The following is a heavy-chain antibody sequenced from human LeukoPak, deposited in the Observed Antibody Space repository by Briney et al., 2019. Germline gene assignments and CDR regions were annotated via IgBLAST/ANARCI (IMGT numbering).Heavy chain of an antibody. CDR2: IYHSGST. J-gene: IGHJ4*02. CDR1: GYSISSGYY. D-gene: IGHD2-15*01. Sequence: SETLSLTCTVSGYSISSGYYWGWIRQPPGKGLEWIGSIYHSGSTYYNPSLKSRVTISVDTSKNQFSLKLSSVTAADTAVYYCARVRRGGRTFDYWGQGTLVTVSS. V-gene: IGHV4-38-2*02. CDR3: ARVRRGGRTFDY.